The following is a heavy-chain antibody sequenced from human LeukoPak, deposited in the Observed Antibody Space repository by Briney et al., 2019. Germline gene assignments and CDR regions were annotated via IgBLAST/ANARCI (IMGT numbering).Heavy chain of an antibody. CDR1: GFTISSCA. CDR2: ISGSGGSI. J-gene: IGHJ5*02. V-gene: IGHV3-23*01. D-gene: IGHD4-17*01. CDR3: TKKRTTSVTDWFDP. Sequence: PGGSLRLSCTASGFTISSCAMSWVRQAPGKGLEWVSGISGSGGSIYYADSVKGRFTVSRDNSKNTLFLQMNSLRVEDTATYYCTKKRTTSVTDWFDPWGQGTLVTVSS.